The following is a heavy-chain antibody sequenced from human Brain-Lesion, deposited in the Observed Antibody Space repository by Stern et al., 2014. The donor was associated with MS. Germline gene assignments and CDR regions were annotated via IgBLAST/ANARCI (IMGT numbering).Heavy chain of an antibody. D-gene: IGHD4-23*01. CDR1: GYTLTELS. Sequence: DQLVESGAEVKKPGASVKVSCKASGYTLTELSMHWVRQAPRKGLEWMGGFDPENGEMIYAQKFQGRLTMTEDSSTDTAYMELNSLRSEDTAMYYCATLSPGAGGHYHRYRHFDYWGQGTLVTVSS. CDR3: ATLSPGAGGHYHRYRHFDY. CDR2: FDPENGEM. V-gene: IGHV1-24*01. J-gene: IGHJ4*02.